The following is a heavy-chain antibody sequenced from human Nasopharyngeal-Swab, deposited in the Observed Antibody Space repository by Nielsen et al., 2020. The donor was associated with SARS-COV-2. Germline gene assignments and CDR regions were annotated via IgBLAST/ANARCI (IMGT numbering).Heavy chain of an antibody. V-gene: IGHV1-24*01. CDR3: ATFPAVYSSGWYPFDD. J-gene: IGHJ4*02. CDR1: GYTLTELS. Sequence: ASVKVSCKVSGYTLTELSMHWVRQAPGKGLEWMGGFDPEDGETIYAQKFQGRVTMTEDTSTDTAYMELSSLRSEDTAVYYCATFPAVYSSGWYPFDDWGQGTLVTVSS. D-gene: IGHD6-19*01. CDR2: FDPEDGET.